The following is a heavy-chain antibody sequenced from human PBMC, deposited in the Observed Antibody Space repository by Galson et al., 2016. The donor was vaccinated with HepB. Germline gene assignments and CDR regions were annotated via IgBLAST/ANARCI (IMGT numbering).Heavy chain of an antibody. Sequence: SVKVSCKARGYTFTNYYIHWVRQAPGQGLEWMAVINPNSGDADYALKFQGRVTLTSDTSTSTVYMELSSLRSEDTAVYFWARGWTFVWFDPWGQGTLVTVSS. CDR3: ARGWTFVWFDP. V-gene: IGHV1-46*01. D-gene: IGHD3/OR15-3a*01. CDR2: INPNSGDA. CDR1: GYTFTNYY. J-gene: IGHJ5*02.